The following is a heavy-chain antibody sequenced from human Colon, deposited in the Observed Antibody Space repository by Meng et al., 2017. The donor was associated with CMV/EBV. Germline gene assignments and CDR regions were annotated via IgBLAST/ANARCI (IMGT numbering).Heavy chain of an antibody. V-gene: IGHV3-23*01. D-gene: IGHD2-2*01. Sequence: GGSLRLSCAASGFTFNAYAMSWVRQVPGKGLQWVAAISGSGNSTYYADSVKGRFTISRDNSKNTLYLQMNSLRAEDTAVYYCAKEYCTSTSCNFDYWGQGTLVTVSS. CDR1: GFTFNAYA. J-gene: IGHJ4*02. CDR2: ISGSGNST. CDR3: AKEYCTSTSCNFDY.